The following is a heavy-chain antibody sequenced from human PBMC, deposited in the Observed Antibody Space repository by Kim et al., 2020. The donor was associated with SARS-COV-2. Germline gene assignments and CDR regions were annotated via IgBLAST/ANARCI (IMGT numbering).Heavy chain of an antibody. CDR1: GYSFTSYW. CDR2: IYPGDSDT. Sequence: GESLKISCKGSGYSFTSYWIGWVRQMPGKGLEWMGIIYPGDSDTRYSPSFQGQVTISADKSISTAYLQWSSLKASDTAMYYCASSLSYYLFGMDVWGQGTTVTVSS. J-gene: IGHJ6*02. D-gene: IGHD3-22*01. CDR3: ASSLSYYLFGMDV. V-gene: IGHV5-51*01.